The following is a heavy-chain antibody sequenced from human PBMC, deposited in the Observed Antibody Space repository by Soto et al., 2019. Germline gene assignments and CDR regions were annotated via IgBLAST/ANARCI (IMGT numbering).Heavy chain of an antibody. D-gene: IGHD6-19*01. CDR3: ARDGVEAGLYLDN. Sequence: PGGSLRLSCAAPGFTFSSYWMSWVRQAPGKGLEWVANINQRGNERYYVDSLKGRFTISRDNAENSLYLQVNSLRAEDTAVYYCARDGVEAGLYLDNWGQGTLVTVSS. CDR2: INQRGNER. CDR1: GFTFSSYW. V-gene: IGHV3-7*01. J-gene: IGHJ4*02.